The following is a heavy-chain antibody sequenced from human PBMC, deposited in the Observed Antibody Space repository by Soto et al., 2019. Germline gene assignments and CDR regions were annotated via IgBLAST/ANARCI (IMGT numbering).Heavy chain of an antibody. CDR1: GYTFTSYY. CDR2: INPSGGST. CDR3: ARARYYDSSGYSNDAFDI. J-gene: IGHJ3*02. D-gene: IGHD3-22*01. Sequence: ASVKVSCKASGYTFTSYYMHWVRQAPGQGLEWMGIINPSGGSTSYAQKFQGRVTMTRDTSTSTVYMELSSLRSEDTAVYYCARARYYDSSGYSNDAFDIWGQGTMVTVS. V-gene: IGHV1-46*01.